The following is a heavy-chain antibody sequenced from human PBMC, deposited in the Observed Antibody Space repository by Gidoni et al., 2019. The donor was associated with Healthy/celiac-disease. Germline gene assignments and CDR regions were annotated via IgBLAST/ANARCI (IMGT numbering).Heavy chain of an antibody. V-gene: IGHV2-70*04. CDR3: ARICSSYDDAFDI. CDR2: IDWDDDK. J-gene: IGHJ3*02. Sequence: QVTLKESGPALVKPTQTLTLTCTFSGFSLSTSGMRVSWIRQPPGKALEWLARIDWDDDKFYSTSLKTRLTISKDTSKNQVVLTMTNMDPVDTATYYCARICSSYDDAFDIWGQGTMVTVSS. CDR1: GFSLSTSGMR. D-gene: IGHD2-2*01.